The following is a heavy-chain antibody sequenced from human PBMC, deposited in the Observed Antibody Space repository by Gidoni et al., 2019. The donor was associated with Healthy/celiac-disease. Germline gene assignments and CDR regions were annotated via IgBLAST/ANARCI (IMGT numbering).Heavy chain of an antibody. D-gene: IGHD3-10*01. CDR2: IFSNDEK. J-gene: IGHJ4*02. Sequence: QVTLKESGPVLVKPTETLTLTCTVSGFSLSNARMGVSWIRQPPGKALEWLAHIFSNDEKSYSTSLKSRLTISKDTSKSQVVLTMTNMDPVDTATYYCARSTIGYYGLGSYEVSDYWGQGTLVTVSS. V-gene: IGHV2-26*01. CDR3: ARSTIGYYGLGSYEVSDY. CDR1: GFSLSNARMG.